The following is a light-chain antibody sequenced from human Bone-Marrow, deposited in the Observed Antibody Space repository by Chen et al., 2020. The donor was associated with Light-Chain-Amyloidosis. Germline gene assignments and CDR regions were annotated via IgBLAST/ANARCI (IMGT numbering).Light chain of an antibody. V-gene: IGLV2-14*01. Sequence: QPALTHPASVSGSPGQPIPISCTGPSSDVGRYNPVSWSQHHPGKAPKLMIYEVSNLPSGISNRFSGAKFGNTASLSISGLQAEDEADYYCSSYTRSVSYVFGSGTKVTVL. J-gene: IGLJ1*01. CDR1: SSDVGRYNP. CDR3: SSYTRSVSYV. CDR2: EVS.